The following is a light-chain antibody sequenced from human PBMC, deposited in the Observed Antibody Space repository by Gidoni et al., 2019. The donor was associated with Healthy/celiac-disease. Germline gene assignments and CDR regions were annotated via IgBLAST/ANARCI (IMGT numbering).Light chain of an antibody. CDR1: QSVSSN. CDR3: QQYNNSTT. V-gene: IGKV3-15*01. Sequence: EIVMTQSPATLSVSPGERATLSCRASQSVSSNVAWYQQKPGQAPRLLIYGASTRATGIPARFSGSGSGTEFTLTISSLQSEDFAVYYCQQYNNSTTVXGXTKVEIK. J-gene: IGKJ4*01. CDR2: GAS.